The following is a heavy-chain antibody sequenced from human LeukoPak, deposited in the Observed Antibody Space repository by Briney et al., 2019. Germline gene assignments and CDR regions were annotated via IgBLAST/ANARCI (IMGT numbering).Heavy chain of an antibody. V-gene: IGHV5-51*01. Sequence: GASLQISCEGSGSIFTSYWIGWVRQLPGKGLEWMGIIYPGDSDTRYSPSFQGQVTISADKSISTAYLQWSSLKASDTAMYYCARLFGEFPTYYFDYWGQGTLVTVSS. CDR1: GSIFTSYW. J-gene: IGHJ4*02. CDR3: ARLFGEFPTYYFDY. CDR2: IYPGDSDT. D-gene: IGHD3-10*01.